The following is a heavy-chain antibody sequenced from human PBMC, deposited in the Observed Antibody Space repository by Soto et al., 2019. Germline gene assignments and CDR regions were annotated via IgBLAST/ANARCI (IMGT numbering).Heavy chain of an antibody. Sequence: QVQLVQSGAEVKKPGSSVKVSCKASGGTFSSYAISWVRQAPGQGLEWMGGIIPIFGTANYAQKFQGRVTITADESTSTAYMELRSLRSEDTAVYYCARDDLGVVMMDYYYYGMDVWGQGTTVTVSS. CDR2: IIPIFGTA. CDR1: GGTFSSYA. D-gene: IGHD3-3*01. CDR3: ARDDLGVVMMDYYYYGMDV. J-gene: IGHJ6*02. V-gene: IGHV1-69*01.